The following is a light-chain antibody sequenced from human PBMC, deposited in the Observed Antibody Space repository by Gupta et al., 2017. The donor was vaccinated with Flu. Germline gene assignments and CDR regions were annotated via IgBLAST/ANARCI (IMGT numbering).Light chain of an antibody. Sequence: DIVMTQSPDSLAVSLGERATINCKSSRSVLYTSNNKNYLAWLQQKPGQPPKVLIYWASTRESGVPDRFSGSGSGTDFTLTISGLQAEDVAVYYCQQYYTSPWTFGQGTXVEIK. CDR1: RSVLYTSNNKNY. CDR2: WAS. CDR3: QQYYTSPWT. J-gene: IGKJ1*01. V-gene: IGKV4-1*01.